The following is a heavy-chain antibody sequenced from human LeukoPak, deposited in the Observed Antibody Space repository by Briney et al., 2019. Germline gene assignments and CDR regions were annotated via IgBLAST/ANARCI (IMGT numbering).Heavy chain of an antibody. CDR1: GASISSYY. CDR2: IYYSGST. V-gene: IGHV4-59*01. CDR3: ARRGVVIMGDWFDP. D-gene: IGHD3-3*01. Sequence: SETLSLTCTVSGASISSYYWSWIRQPPGKGLEWIGYIYYSGSTNYNPSLKSRVTISVDTSKNQFSLKLSSVTAADTAVYYCARRGVVIMGDWFDPWGQGTLVTVSS. J-gene: IGHJ5*02.